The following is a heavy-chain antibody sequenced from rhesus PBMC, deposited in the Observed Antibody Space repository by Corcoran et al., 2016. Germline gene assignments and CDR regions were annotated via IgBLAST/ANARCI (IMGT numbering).Heavy chain of an antibody. CDR1: GGSISSNNW. D-gene: IGHD1-38*01. V-gene: IGHV4S12*01. CDR3: ARVGPPGRYYFDY. CDR2: IYNNSENS. J-gene: IGHJ4*01. Sequence: QVQLQESGPGLVKPSETLSLTCAVSGGSISSNNWWSWIRQHPGKGLEWMGGIYNNSENSNSNPSPKSPVTLSKDTSKNQFSLKVSSVTAADTAVYYCARVGPPGRYYFDYWGQGVLVTVSS.